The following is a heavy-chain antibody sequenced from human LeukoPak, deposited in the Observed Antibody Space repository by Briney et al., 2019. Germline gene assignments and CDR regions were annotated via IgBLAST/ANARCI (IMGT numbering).Heavy chain of an antibody. CDR2: INWNGNTI. J-gene: IGHJ4*02. D-gene: IGHD3-22*01. CDR1: GFIFDDYD. Sequence: GGSLRLSCAASGFIFDDYDMNWVRQAPGKGLEWVSHINWNGNTIGYGDSVKGRFTISRDSAKNSLYLQMNSLRAEDTAFYYCARGLMGGYPCFENWGQGTLVTVSS. V-gene: IGHV3-20*04. CDR3: ARGLMGGYPCFEN.